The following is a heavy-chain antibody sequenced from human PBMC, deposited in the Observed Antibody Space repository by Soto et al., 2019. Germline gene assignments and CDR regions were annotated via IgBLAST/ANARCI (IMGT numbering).Heavy chain of an antibody. CDR2: IVVGSDST. CDR1: GFTFTTSA. Sequence: QMQLVQSGPEVKKPGTSVKVSCTASGFTFTTSAVQWVRQACGQPLEWIGWIVVGSDSTNYAQRFQERVTITRDMSTSTAYMELSSLTSEDTAVYYCAAGYCSGGSCYDYYYNGMDVWGQGTTVTVSS. CDR3: AAGYCSGGSCYDYYYNGMDV. V-gene: IGHV1-58*01. J-gene: IGHJ6*02. D-gene: IGHD2-15*01.